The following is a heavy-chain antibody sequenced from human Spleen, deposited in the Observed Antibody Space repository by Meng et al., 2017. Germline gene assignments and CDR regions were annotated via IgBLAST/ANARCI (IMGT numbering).Heavy chain of an antibody. D-gene: IGHD3-10*01. CDR3: ATRVRGGLYYFDS. Sequence: QRLRRASCMFSDTQSLPSPLPVYGVTFIDYYWSWIRQPPGKGLECIGETNNSGSTNYNPLLKSRATISVDTYKNQFFLQLSSVTAEDTVVYYCATRVRGGLYYFDSWGQGTLVTVSS. V-gene: IGHV4-34*08. CDR1: GVTFIDYY. CDR2: TNNSGST. J-gene: IGHJ4*02.